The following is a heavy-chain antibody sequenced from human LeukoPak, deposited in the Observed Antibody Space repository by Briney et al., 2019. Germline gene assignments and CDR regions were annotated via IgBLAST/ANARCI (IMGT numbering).Heavy chain of an antibody. CDR3: VRDKGLTGDTCAFDI. CDR2: FIPAFNTA. Sequence: SSVKVSCKASGDTFDTYTISWVRQVPGQGLEWMGGFIPAFNTAHYARKFQGRVTITMDASTTTGFMEMSSLRFEDTAVYYCVRDKGLTGDTCAFDIWGQGTMVTVSS. D-gene: IGHD7-27*01. CDR1: GDTFDTYT. V-gene: IGHV1-69*05. J-gene: IGHJ3*02.